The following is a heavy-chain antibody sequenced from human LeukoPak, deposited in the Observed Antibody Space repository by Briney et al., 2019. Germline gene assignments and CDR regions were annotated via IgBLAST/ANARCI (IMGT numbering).Heavy chain of an antibody. V-gene: IGHV4-4*02. J-gene: IGHJ4*02. Sequence: SETLSLTCAVSGGSISSSNWWSWVRQPPGKGLGWIGEIHQSGSTNYNPSLKSRVTISLDKSKNQFSLKLSSVTAADTAIYYCARREYYDSTGYFDYWGQGTLVTVSS. CDR3: ARREYYDSTGYFDY. CDR2: IHQSGST. CDR1: GGSISSSNW. D-gene: IGHD3-22*01.